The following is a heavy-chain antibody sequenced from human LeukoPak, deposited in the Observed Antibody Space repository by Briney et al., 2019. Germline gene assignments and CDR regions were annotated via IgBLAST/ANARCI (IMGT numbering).Heavy chain of an antibody. J-gene: IGHJ4*02. CDR3: ASPESSGWSDY. V-gene: IGHV1-2*02. Sequence: ASVKVSCKTSGYTFTSYYLHWMRRAPGQGLEWMGWINPKNGGTNYAQKFQGRVTMTRDTSISTIYMELTRLTSDDTAVYYCASPESSGWSDYWGQGTLITVSS. CDR1: GYTFTSYY. D-gene: IGHD6-19*01. CDR2: INPKNGGT.